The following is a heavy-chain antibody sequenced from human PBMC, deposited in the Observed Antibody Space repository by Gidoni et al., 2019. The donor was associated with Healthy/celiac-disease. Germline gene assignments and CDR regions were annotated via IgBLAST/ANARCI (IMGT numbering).Heavy chain of an antibody. CDR2: DIPILGIA. Sequence: QVQLVQSGAEVKKPGSSVKVSCKACGGTFSSYTISWVRQAPGQWLEWMGRDIPILGIANYAQKFQGRVTITADKSTSTAYMELSSLRSEDTAVYYCARDSGSYSYYYYGMDVWGQGTTVTVSS. D-gene: IGHD1-26*01. CDR1: GGTFSSYT. J-gene: IGHJ6*02. CDR3: ARDSGSYSYYYYGMDV. V-gene: IGHV1-69*08.